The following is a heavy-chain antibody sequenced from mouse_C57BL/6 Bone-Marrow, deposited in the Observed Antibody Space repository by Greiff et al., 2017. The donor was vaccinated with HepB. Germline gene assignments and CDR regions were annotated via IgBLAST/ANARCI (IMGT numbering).Heavy chain of an antibody. J-gene: IGHJ4*01. V-gene: IGHV2-2*01. D-gene: IGHD4-1*01. CDR2: IWSGGST. Sequence: QVQLQQSGPGLVQPSQSLSITCTVSGFSLTSYGVHWVRQSPGKGLEWLGVIWSGGSTDYNAAFISRLSISKDNSKSQVCFKMNSLQADDTAIYYCASLTLDYWGQGTSVTVSA. CDR1: GFSLTSYG. CDR3: ASLTLDY.